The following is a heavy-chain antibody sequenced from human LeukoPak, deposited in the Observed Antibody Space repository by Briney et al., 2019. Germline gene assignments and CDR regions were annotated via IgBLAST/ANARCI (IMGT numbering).Heavy chain of an antibody. D-gene: IGHD2-15*01. CDR2: INCNGGST. CDR3: ARDPEYCSGGSCYRYNWFDP. V-gene: IGHV3-20*04. CDR1: GFTFGDYG. Sequence: GGSLRLSCAASGFTFGDYGMSWVRQAPGKGLEWVSGINCNGGSTGYADSVKGRVTICRDNAKNSLYLQMNSLRAEDTALYYCARDPEYCSGGSCYRYNWFDPWGQGTLVTVSS. J-gene: IGHJ5*02.